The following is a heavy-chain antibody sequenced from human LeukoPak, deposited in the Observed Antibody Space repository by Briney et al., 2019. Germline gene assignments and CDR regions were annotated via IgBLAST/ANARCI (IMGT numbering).Heavy chain of an antibody. V-gene: IGHV3-48*03. D-gene: IGHD3-22*01. CDR1: GFTFSSYE. CDR2: ISSSGSTI. CDR3: ARVLEMDLPYYDSSGNQRGGFDY. J-gene: IGHJ4*02. Sequence: PGGSLRLSCAASGFTFSSYEMNWVRQAPGKGLEWVSYISSSGSTIYYADSVKGRFTISRDNAKNSLYLQMNSLRAEDTAVYYCARVLEMDLPYYDSSGNQRGGFDYWGQGTLVTVSS.